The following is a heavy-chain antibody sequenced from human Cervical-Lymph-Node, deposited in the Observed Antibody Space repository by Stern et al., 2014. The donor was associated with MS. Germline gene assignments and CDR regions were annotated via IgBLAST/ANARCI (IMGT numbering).Heavy chain of an antibody. CDR1: GFSLSTRGMC. V-gene: IGHV2-70*01. CDR2: IDWDDDK. J-gene: IGHJ4*02. Sequence: GYGPALVKPTQTLTLTYTFDGFSLSTRGMCVRWIRQPPGTALEWLALIDWDDDKYYSTSLKTRLTISKDTSKNQVVLTMTNMDPVDTATYYCARIVYSSGWIDYWGQGTLVTVSS. CDR3: ARIVYSSGWIDY. D-gene: IGHD6-19*01.